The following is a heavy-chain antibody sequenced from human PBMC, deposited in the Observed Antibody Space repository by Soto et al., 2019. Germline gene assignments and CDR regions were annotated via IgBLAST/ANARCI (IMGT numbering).Heavy chain of an antibody. V-gene: IGHV3-30*18. CDR1: GFSFSSYG. CDR2: ISYDGSNK. D-gene: IGHD5-12*01. J-gene: IGHJ6*02. Sequence: GGSLRLSCAASGFSFSSYGMHWVRQAPGKGLEWVAVISYDGSNKYYADSVKGRFTISRDNSKNTLYLQMNSLRAEGTAVYYCAKGATDIVATQQVYYYYGMDVWGQGTTVTVS. CDR3: AKGATDIVATQQVYYYYGMDV.